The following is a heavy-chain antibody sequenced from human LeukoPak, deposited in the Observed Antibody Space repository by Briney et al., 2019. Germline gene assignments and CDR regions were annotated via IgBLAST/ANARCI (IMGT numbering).Heavy chain of an antibody. V-gene: IGHV4-59*12. D-gene: IGHD6-6*01. Sequence: SETLSLTCTVSGGSISSYYWSWIRQPPGKGPEWIGYIYHSGSTYYNPSLKSRVTISVDRSKNQFSLKLSSVTAADTAVYYCGRGSMGPYHYYGMDVWGQGTTVTVSS. J-gene: IGHJ6*02. CDR3: GRGSMGPYHYYGMDV. CDR2: IYHSGST. CDR1: GGSISSYY.